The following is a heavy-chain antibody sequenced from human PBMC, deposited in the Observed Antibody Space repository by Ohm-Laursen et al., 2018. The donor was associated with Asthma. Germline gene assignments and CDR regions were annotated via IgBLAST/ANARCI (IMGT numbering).Heavy chain of an antibody. CDR1: GFTFRSYA. Sequence: SLRLSCAASGFTFRSYAMHWVRQAPGKGLEWVAVMSYDGSLKYYADSVNGRFTISKDDSRDTLYLQMNSLRAEDTAVYYCAAQYYDILTGYTLDYWGQGTLVTVSS. D-gene: IGHD3-9*01. J-gene: IGHJ4*02. V-gene: IGHV3-30-3*01. CDR2: MSYDGSLK. CDR3: AAQYYDILTGYTLDY.